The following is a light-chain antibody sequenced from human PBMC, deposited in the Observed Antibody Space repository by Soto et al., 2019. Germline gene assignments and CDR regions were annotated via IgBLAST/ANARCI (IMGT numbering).Light chain of an antibody. CDR2: G. J-gene: IGKJ4*01. V-gene: IGKV1-5*01. CDR1: QSISRY. CDR3: QQYNSHPT. Sequence: DIQMTQSPSSLSASVGDRVTITCRASQSISRYLNWYQQKPGKAPKLLIYGASRFSGSGSGTEFTLTISSLHPDDFATYYCQQYNSHPTFGGGTKVDIK.